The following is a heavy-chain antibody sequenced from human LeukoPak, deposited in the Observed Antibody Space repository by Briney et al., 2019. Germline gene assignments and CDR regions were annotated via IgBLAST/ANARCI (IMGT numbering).Heavy chain of an antibody. D-gene: IGHD6-13*01. CDR1: GFTFTSDA. CDR3: ARESGIAAAGGFDY. J-gene: IGHJ4*02. Sequence: GGSLRLSCVASGFTFTSDAMNWVRQAPGKGLEWVAVISYDGSNKYYADSVKGRFTISRDNSKNTLYLQMNSLRAEDTAVYYCARESGIAAAGGFDYWGQGTLVTVSS. CDR2: ISYDGSNK. V-gene: IGHV3-30-3*01.